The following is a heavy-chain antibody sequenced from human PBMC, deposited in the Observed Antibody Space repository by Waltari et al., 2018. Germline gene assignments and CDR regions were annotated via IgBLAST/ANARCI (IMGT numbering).Heavy chain of an antibody. J-gene: IGHJ5*02. CDR2: INGYGDKT. D-gene: IGHD3-22*01. CDR3: AKAHFYDTSGYIEH. V-gene: IGHV3-23*01. CDR1: GFIFSSYD. Sequence: EVQVLESGGDLVQPGGSLRLPCAASGFIFSSYDISWVRQAPGKGLEWGSGINGYGDKTYYADSVKGRFTLSRDNSKNTLTLQMNNLRGEDTAIYYCAKAHFYDTSGYIEHWGQGTLVTVSS.